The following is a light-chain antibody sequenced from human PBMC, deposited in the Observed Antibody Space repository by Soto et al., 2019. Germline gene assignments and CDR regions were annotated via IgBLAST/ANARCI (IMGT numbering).Light chain of an antibody. CDR3: SSYTSSYV. CDR2: DVS. V-gene: IGLV2-14*01. J-gene: IGLJ1*01. Sequence: QLVLTQPASVSGSPGQSITISRTGTSSDVGGYNYVSWYQQHPGKAPKLMIYDVSNRPSGVSNRFSGSKSGNTASLTISGLQAEDEADYYCSSYTSSYVFGTGTKLTVL. CDR1: SSDVGGYNY.